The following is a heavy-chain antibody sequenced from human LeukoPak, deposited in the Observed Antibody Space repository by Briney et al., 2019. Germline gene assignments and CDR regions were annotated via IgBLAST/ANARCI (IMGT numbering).Heavy chain of an antibody. CDR1: GYVFTSHY. J-gene: IGHJ4*02. CDR3: ARAYSTSSPFDY. Sequence: ASVKVSCKASGYVFTSHYIHWMRQAPGHGLEWMGMTNPSGGSTSYAQKFQGRVTMTRDTSTSTVYLELSSLRSEDTAVYYCARAYSTSSPFDYWGQGTLVTVPS. V-gene: IGHV1-46*01. CDR2: TNPSGGST. D-gene: IGHD6-6*01.